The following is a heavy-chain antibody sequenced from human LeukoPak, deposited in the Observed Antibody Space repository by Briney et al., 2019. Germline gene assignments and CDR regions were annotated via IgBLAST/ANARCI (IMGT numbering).Heavy chain of an antibody. CDR1: GFTFSSYS. CDR3: ARVQRGIAVALDY. CDR2: ISTTGSSI. J-gene: IGHJ4*02. D-gene: IGHD6-19*01. V-gene: IGHV3-48*04. Sequence: GGSLRLSCAASGFTFSSYSTNWVRQAPGKGLEWVSYISTTGSSIYYADSVKGRFTISRDNVKNLLYLQMNSLRAEDTAVYYCARVQRGIAVALDYWDQGTLATVSS.